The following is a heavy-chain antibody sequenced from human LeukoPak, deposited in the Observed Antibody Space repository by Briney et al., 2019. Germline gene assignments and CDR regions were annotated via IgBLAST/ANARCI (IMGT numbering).Heavy chain of an antibody. J-gene: IGHJ3*02. CDR2: ITHSGST. V-gene: IGHV4-34*03. CDR3: TKSDGYGLIRI. D-gene: IGHD3-10*01. CDR1: GGSFSGYF. Sequence: SETLSLTCAVYGGSFSGYFWSWIRQSPGKGLEWIGEITHSGSTKYNPSLKSRVTISVDTSKNQFSLKVISMTAADTAAYYCTKSDGYGLIRICGRGTMVTVSS.